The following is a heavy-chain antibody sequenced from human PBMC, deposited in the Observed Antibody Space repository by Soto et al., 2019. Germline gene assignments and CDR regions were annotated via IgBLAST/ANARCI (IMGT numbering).Heavy chain of an antibody. CDR2: ISGSGGST. CDR3: VKSGSGWYHAFDL. J-gene: IGHJ3*01. CDR1: GFTFSSYA. D-gene: IGHD6-19*01. Sequence: EVQLLESGGGLVQPGGSLRLSCAASGFTFSSYAMSWVRQAPGKGLEWVSAISGSGGSTYYADSVKGRFTISRDNSKKTLYLQMNSLRAEDTDVYYCVKSGSGWYHAFDLWGQGTMVTVSS. V-gene: IGHV3-23*01.